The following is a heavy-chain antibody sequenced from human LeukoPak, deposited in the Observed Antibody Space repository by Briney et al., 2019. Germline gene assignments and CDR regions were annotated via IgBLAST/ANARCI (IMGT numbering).Heavy chain of an antibody. Sequence: GGSLRLSCAASGFTFSSYAMSWVRQAPGKGLEWVSAISGSGGSTYYADSVKGRFTISRDNSKNTLYLQMNSLRAEDTAVYYCAKVLGVATKRPHFDYWGQGTLVTVSS. D-gene: IGHD5-24*01. CDR3: AKVLGVATKRPHFDY. V-gene: IGHV3-23*01. CDR2: ISGSGGST. J-gene: IGHJ4*02. CDR1: GFTFSSYA.